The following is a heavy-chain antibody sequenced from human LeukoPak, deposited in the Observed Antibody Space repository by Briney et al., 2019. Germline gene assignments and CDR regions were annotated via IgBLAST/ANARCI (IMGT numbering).Heavy chain of an antibody. CDR3: ARARLLYWFDP. V-gene: IGHV4-59*11. D-gene: IGHD2-21*02. CDR2: IYYSGST. CDR1: GGSISSHY. Sequence: PSETLSLTCTVSGGSISSHYWSWIRQPPGKGLEWIGYIYYSGSTNCNPSLKSRVTISVDTSKNQFSLKLSSVTAADTAVYYCARARLLYWFDPWGQGTLVTVSS. J-gene: IGHJ5*02.